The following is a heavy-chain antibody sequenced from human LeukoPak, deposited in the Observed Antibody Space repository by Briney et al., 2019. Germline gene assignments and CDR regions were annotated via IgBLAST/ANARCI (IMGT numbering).Heavy chain of an antibody. D-gene: IGHD5-18*01. V-gene: IGHV3-48*03. Sequence: GGSLRLSCAAPGFTFSSYEMNWVRQAPGKGLEWVSYISSSGSTIYYADSVKGRFTLSRDNAKNSLYLQMNSLRAEDTAVYYCARGLMDTAMGSFDYWGQGTLVSVSS. CDR2: ISSSGSTI. CDR1: GFTFSSYE. CDR3: ARGLMDTAMGSFDY. J-gene: IGHJ4*02.